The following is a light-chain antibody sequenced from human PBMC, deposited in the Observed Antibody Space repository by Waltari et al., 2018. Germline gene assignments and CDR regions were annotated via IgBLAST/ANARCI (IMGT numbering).Light chain of an antibody. CDR2: GAS. V-gene: IGKV3-15*01. CDR3: QQYNNWVRT. J-gene: IGKJ1*01. CDR1: QSVSSN. Sequence: EIVMTQSPATLSVSPGERATLSCRASQSVSSNLAWYQQKPGQAPRLLIYGASTRATGIPARFSGSGSGTEFTLTISSLQSEDFAVYYCQQYNNWVRTFGQGTKVEIK.